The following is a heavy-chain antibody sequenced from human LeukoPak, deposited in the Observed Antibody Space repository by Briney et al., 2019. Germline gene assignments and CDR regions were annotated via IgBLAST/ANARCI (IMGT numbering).Heavy chain of an antibody. D-gene: IGHD2-2*01. CDR1: GFSFSTYA. V-gene: IGHV3-30-3*01. CDR2: IAYNGGNT. J-gene: IGHJ4*02. Sequence: GGSLRLSCEASGFSFSTYAMHWVRQAPGKGLEWVAVIAYNGGNTYYADSVKGRFTISRDNSKNTLYLQMNSLRAEDSAVYYCASCGSTNCYGPDYWGQGTLVSVFS. CDR3: ASCGSTNCYGPDY.